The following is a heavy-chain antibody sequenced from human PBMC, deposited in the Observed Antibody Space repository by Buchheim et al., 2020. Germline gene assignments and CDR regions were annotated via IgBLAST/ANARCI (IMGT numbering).Heavy chain of an antibody. Sequence: EVQLVESGGGLVQPGGSLRLSCAASGFTFSTYDVHWVRQATGRGLDWVSAIGTAGDTYYAGSVKGRFTISRENAKNSLYLQMNSLRAGDTAVYYCVRRNEGSPHFDYWGQGTL. CDR2: IGTAGDT. D-gene: IGHD6-13*01. CDR1: GFTFSTYD. V-gene: IGHV3-13*01. J-gene: IGHJ4*02. CDR3: VRRNEGSPHFDY.